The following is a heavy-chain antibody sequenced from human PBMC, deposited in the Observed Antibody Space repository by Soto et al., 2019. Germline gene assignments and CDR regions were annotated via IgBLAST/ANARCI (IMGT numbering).Heavy chain of an antibody. J-gene: IGHJ4*02. V-gene: IGHV4-59*01. D-gene: IGHD3-10*01. CDR2: IYYSGST. Sequence: SETLSLTCTVSGGSISSYYWSWIRQPPGKGLEWIGYIYYSGSTNYNPSLKSRVTISVDTSKNHFSLKLSSVTAADTAVYYCASEAGRQIDYWGQGTLVTVSS. CDR1: GGSISSYY. CDR3: ASEAGRQIDY.